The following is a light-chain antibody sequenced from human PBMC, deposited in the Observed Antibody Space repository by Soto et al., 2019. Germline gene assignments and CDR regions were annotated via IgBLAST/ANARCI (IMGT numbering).Light chain of an antibody. CDR3: QQYGSSPRP. CDR1: QSVSISD. Sequence: EIVLTQSPGTLSLSPGERATLSCRANQSVSISDLAWYQQKPGQAPSLLVYGASSRATGTPDRFSGSGSGTDFTLTISRLEPEDFVVYYCQQYGSSPRPFGQGTKQEIK. CDR2: GAS. J-gene: IGKJ2*01. V-gene: IGKV3-20*01.